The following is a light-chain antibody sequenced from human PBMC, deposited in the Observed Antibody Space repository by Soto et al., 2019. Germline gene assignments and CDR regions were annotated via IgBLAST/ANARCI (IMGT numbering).Light chain of an antibody. CDR3: QQYGSSTWT. J-gene: IGKJ1*01. V-gene: IGKV3-20*01. CDR1: QSVSSSY. Sequence: EIVLTQSPGTLSLSPGERATLSCRASQSVSSSYLAWYQQKPGQAPRLLIYGASSRATGIPDRFSGSGSGTDFTLTIGGLEPEDFAVYYGQQYGSSTWTFGQGTKVEIK. CDR2: GAS.